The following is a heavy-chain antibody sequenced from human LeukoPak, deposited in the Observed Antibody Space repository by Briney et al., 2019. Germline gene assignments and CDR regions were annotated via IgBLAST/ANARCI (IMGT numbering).Heavy chain of an antibody. V-gene: IGHV3-48*01. J-gene: IGHJ4*02. D-gene: IGHD1-1*01. CDR3: ARGALDGYFDY. CDR2: ISSSSSTI. CDR1: GFTFSSYG. Sequence: GGSLRLSCAASGFTFSSYGMTWVRQAPGKGLEWVSYISSSSSTIYYADSVKGRFTISRDNAKNSLYLQMNSLRAEDTAVYYCARGALDGYFDYWGQGTLVTVSS.